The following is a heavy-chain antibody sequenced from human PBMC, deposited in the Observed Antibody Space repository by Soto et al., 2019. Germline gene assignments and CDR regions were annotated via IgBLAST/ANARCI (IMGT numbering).Heavy chain of an antibody. CDR1: GFTFSTYS. D-gene: IGHD1-20*01. CDR2: ISSRIDI. Sequence: GGSLRLSCVGSGFTFSTYSINWVRQAPGKGLEWVSSISSRIDIYYADSVKGRFTISRDNAKNSVSLQMNSLRAEDTAVYYCAREYNAWPLDYSLAVWGQGTRVTVS. CDR3: AREYNAWPLDYSLAV. V-gene: IGHV3-21*01. J-gene: IGHJ6*02.